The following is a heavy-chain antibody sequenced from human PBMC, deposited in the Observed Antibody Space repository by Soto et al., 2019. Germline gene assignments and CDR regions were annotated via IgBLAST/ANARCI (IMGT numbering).Heavy chain of an antibody. Sequence: QITLKESGPPLGKPTQTLTLTCTFSGFSLSTYGVGAGWIRQPPGKALECLALIFWNDDKRYRPSLKSRLTLAKDTSKNQVGLTMTNMDPVDTATYYCALDRSSFYYFDYWGQGTLVTVSS. J-gene: IGHJ4*02. CDR3: ALDRSSFYYFDY. CDR1: GFSLSTYGVG. CDR2: IFWNDDK. V-gene: IGHV2-5*01. D-gene: IGHD6-6*01.